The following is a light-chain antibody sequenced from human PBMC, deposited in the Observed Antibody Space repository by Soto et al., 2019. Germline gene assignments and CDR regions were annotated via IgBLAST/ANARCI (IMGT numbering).Light chain of an antibody. V-gene: IGKV3-20*01. CDR1: QTITSTY. CDR3: QQYNSYRT. Sequence: EIVLTQSPGTLSLSPGDRATLSCRASQTITSTYLAWYRQKPGQAPRLLIYGASNRATGIPDRLSGSGSGTDFTLTISSLQPDDFATYYCQQYNSYRTFGQGTKVEIK. CDR2: GAS. J-gene: IGKJ1*01.